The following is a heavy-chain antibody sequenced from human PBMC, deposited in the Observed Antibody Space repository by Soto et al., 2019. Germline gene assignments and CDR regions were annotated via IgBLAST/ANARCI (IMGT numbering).Heavy chain of an antibody. CDR1: GFTFINAW. CDR2: IKSKTDGGTT. V-gene: IGHV3-15*02. Sequence: EVPLVESGGALVKPGGSLRLSFAASGFTFINAWMSWVRQAPGRGLEWVGRIKSKTDGGTTDYAAPVKGRFTISRDDSKNTLYLQMNSLKTEDTAVYYCTTTVIYSGYDWVFDYWGQGTLVTVSS. J-gene: IGHJ4*02. CDR3: TTTVIYSGYDWVFDY. D-gene: IGHD5-12*01.